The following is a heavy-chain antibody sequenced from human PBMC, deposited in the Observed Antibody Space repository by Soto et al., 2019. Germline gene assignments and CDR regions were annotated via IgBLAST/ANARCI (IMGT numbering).Heavy chain of an antibody. D-gene: IGHD5-12*01. Sequence: GGSLRLSCAASGFTFSSYGMHWVRQAPGKGLEWVAVIWYDGSNKYYADSVKGRFTISRDNYKNTLYLQMNSLRAEDTAVYYCARAPLVEMATSSHYYYGMDVWGQGTTVTVSS. CDR2: IWYDGSNK. V-gene: IGHV3-33*01. J-gene: IGHJ6*02. CDR3: ARAPLVEMATSSHYYYGMDV. CDR1: GFTFSSYG.